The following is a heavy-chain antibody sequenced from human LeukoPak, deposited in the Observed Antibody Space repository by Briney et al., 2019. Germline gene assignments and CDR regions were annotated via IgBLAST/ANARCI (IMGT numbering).Heavy chain of an antibody. D-gene: IGHD3-10*01. J-gene: IGHJ5*02. CDR3: AKDPRGSGSSGWFDP. Sequence: GGPLRLSCAASGFTFSIYAMSWVRQAPGKGLEWVSAISGSGGSTYYADSVKGRFTISRDNSKNTLYLQMNSLRAEDTAVYYCAKDPRGSGSSGWFDPWGQGTLVTVSS. CDR1: GFTFSIYA. V-gene: IGHV3-23*01. CDR2: ISGSGGST.